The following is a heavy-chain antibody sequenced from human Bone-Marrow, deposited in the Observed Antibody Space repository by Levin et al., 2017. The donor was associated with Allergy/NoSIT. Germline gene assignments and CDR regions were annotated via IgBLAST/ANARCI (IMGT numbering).Heavy chain of an antibody. D-gene: IGHD5-12*01. Sequence: PGGSLRLSCAASGFTFSNYALHWVRQAPGKGLEWVALISYDGRIKYYEDSVKGRFTISRDNSQNTLYLQINSLRAEDTAVYYCARDGEYSGYDGTFDYWGQGTLVTVSS. V-gene: IGHV3-30*04. CDR1: GFTFSNYA. CDR3: ARDGEYSGYDGTFDY. J-gene: IGHJ4*02. CDR2: ISYDGRIK.